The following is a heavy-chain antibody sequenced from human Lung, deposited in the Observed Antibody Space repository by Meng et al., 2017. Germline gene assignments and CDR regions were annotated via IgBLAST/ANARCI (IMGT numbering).Heavy chain of an antibody. CDR3: ARSGYSNGYDY. J-gene: IGHJ4*02. Sequence: GESLKISCVASGFTFSSHWMHWVRQAPGKGLVGVSRIVPDGSGTDFADSVKGRFTISRDNAKNTLYLQMNSLRVEDTAIYYCARSGYSNGYDYWGQGPLVTVSS. CDR2: IVPDGSGT. D-gene: IGHD5-18*01. CDR1: GFTFSSHW. V-gene: IGHV3-74*01.